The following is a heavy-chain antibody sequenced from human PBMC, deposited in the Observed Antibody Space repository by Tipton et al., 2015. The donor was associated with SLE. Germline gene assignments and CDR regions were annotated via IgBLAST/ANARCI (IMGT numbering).Heavy chain of an antibody. CDR2: INHSGST. Sequence: TLSLTCAVYGGSFSGYYWSWIRQPPGKGLEWIGEINHSGSTNYNPSLKSRVTISVDTSKNQFSLKLSSVTAADTAVYYCARRDYSSGWDYFDHWGQGTLVTVSS. V-gene: IGHV4-34*01. D-gene: IGHD6-19*01. CDR1: GGSFSGYY. CDR3: ARRDYSSGWDYFDH. J-gene: IGHJ4*02.